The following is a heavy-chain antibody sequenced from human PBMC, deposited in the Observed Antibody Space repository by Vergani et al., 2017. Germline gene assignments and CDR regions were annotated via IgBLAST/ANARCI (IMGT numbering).Heavy chain of an antibody. CDR1: GAPISYWC. D-gene: IGHD7-27*01. J-gene: IGHJ4*02. CDR3: ATGAVPFDI. V-gene: IGHV4-4*07. CDR2: LCPSGST. Sequence: QVQMQESGPGLVKTSETLSLTCSASGAPISYWCWSWPRQPAGKGLEWIGRLCPSGSTNYKPSLKSRVTMSIDTSKNQFSLKLTSVTAADTAVYYCATGAVPFDIWGQGTLVTVSS.